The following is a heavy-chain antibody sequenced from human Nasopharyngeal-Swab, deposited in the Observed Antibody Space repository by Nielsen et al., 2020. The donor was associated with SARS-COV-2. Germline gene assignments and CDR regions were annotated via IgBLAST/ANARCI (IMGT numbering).Heavy chain of an antibody. V-gene: IGHV3-33*01. CDR2: IWYDGSNK. D-gene: IGHD4-23*01. Sequence: GESLKISCAASGFTFSSYGMHWVRQAPGKGLEWVAVIWYDGSNKYYADSVKGRFTISRDNSKNTLYLQMNSLRAEDTAVYYCARDFPTSNSLDYWGQGTLATVSS. J-gene: IGHJ4*02. CDR1: GFTFSSYG. CDR3: ARDFPTSNSLDY.